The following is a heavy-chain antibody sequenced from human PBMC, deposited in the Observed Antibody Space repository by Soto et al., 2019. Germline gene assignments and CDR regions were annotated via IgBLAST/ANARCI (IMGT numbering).Heavy chain of an antibody. V-gene: IGHV3-30*03. J-gene: IGHJ4*02. D-gene: IGHD2-15*01. CDR2: ISYDGSDR. CDR1: GFTFSDYG. Sequence: GGSLRLSCEGPGFTFSDYGFHWVRQAPGKGLEWVTMISYDGSDRYYRDSVQGRFTISRDDSKNTVFLQMNSLRTEDTAMYYCARSTYCNGGSCYPQYWGPGTLVTVSS. CDR3: ARSTYCNGGSCYPQY.